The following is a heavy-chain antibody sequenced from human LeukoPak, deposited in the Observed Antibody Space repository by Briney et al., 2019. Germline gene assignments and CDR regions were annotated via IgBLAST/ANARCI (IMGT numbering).Heavy chain of an antibody. D-gene: IGHD1-26*01. CDR1: RFTVSSNY. J-gene: IGHJ4*02. V-gene: IGHV3-66*01. CDR3: ARDGSKEYYFDY. CDR2: IYSGGST. Sequence: PGGSLRLSCAASRFTVSSNYMSWVRQVPGKGLEWVSVIYSGGSTYYADSVKGRFTISRDNSKNTLYLQMNSLRAEDTAVYYCARDGSKEYYFDYWGQGTLVTVSS.